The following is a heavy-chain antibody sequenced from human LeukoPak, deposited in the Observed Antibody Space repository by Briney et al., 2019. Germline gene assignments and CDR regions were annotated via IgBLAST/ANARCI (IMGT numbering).Heavy chain of an antibody. J-gene: IGHJ5*01. CDR1: GFTFSSYS. CDR2: ISSSSSYI. V-gene: IGHV3-21*01. CDR3: ARSGLVPAARPGDS. D-gene: IGHD2-2*01. Sequence: PGGSLRLSCAASGFTFSSYSMNWVRQAPGKGLEWVSSISSSSSYIYYADSVKGRFTISRDNAKNSLYLQMNSLRAEDTAVYYCARSGLVPAARPGDSWGQGTLVTVSS.